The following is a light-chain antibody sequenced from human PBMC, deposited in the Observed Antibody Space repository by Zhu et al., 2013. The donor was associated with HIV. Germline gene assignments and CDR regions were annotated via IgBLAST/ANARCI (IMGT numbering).Light chain of an antibody. V-gene: IGKV3-20*01. J-gene: IGKJ2*03. CDR3: QQYGTSPLYS. CDR1: QFVGSSTF. Sequence: DIVLTQSPGTLSLSPGDTATLSCRASQFVGSSTFLAWYQQKRGQAPRLLIYDASSRATGIPDRFRGSGSGTDFTLTISRLEPEDFAVYYCQQYGTSPLYSFGQGTKLEIK. CDR2: DAS.